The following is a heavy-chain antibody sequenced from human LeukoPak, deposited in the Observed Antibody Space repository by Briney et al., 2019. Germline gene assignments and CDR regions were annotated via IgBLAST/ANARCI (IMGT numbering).Heavy chain of an antibody. V-gene: IGHV4-34*01. D-gene: IGHD4-17*01. Sequence: SETLSLTCAVYGGSFAGYYWSWVRQPPRKGRGWMGEIKHSGSANYNPSLKSRVTISVDTSKNQFSLKVSSVTAADTAVYYCARGGTTVSTKTHTPLFEYWGQGTLVTVSS. CDR2: IKHSGSA. CDR1: GGSFAGYY. J-gene: IGHJ4*02. CDR3: ARGGTTVSTKTHTPLFEY.